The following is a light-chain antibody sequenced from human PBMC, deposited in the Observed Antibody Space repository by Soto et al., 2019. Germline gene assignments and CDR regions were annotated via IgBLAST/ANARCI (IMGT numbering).Light chain of an antibody. J-gene: IGKJ3*01. CDR3: QKYNSGLET. CDR1: PCISNS. CDR2: DAS. Sequence: DIQMTQSPSSLSAFVGDRVTISCRASPCISNSVAWYQQKPGKVPKVLIYDASTLQSGVPSRFSGSGSGTDFTLTISSLQPEDVAIYYCQKYNSGLETFGPGTKVDIK. V-gene: IGKV1-27*01.